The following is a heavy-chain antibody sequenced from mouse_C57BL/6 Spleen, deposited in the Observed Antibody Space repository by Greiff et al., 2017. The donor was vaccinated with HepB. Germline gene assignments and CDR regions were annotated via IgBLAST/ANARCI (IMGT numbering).Heavy chain of an antibody. CDR1: GYTFTSYW. V-gene: IGHV1-72*01. D-gene: IGHD1-1*01. CDR3: ARGDYYGSSSAWFAY. J-gene: IGHJ3*01. Sequence: QVQLQQPGAELVKPGASVKLSCKASGYTFTSYWMHWVKQRPGRGLEWIGRIDPNSGGTKYNEKFKSKATLTVDKPSSTAYMQLSSLTSEDSAVDYCARGDYYGSSSAWFAYWGQGTLVTVSA. CDR2: IDPNSGGT.